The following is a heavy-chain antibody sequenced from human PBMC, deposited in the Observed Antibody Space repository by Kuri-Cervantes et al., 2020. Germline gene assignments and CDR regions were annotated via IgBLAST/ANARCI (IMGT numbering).Heavy chain of an antibody. CDR3: ARGLLIVVVVAAPLGGYYGMDV. CDR1: GGSISSSSYY. V-gene: IGHV4-39*01. J-gene: IGHJ6*02. CDR2: IYYSGST. Sequence: SETLSLTCTVSGGSISSSSYYWGWIRQPPGKGLEWIGSIYYSGSTYYNPSLKSRVTISVDTSKNQFSLKLSSVTAADTAVYYCARGLLIVVVVAAPLGGYYGMDVWGQGTTVTVSS. D-gene: IGHD2-15*01.